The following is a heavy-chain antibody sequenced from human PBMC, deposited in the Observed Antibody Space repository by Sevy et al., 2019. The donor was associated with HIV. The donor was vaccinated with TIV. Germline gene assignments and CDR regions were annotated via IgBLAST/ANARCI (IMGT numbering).Heavy chain of an antibody. D-gene: IGHD3-3*01. CDR2: INSDGSIT. Sequence: GGSLRISCAASGFTFTNYWMHWVRQAPGKGLVWVSRINSDGSITTYADSVKGRFTISRDNAKNTLYLQMNSLRAEDTAVYYCVYYDFWSGSSEYYIDVRGKGTTVTVSS. CDR1: GFTFTNYW. J-gene: IGHJ6*03. V-gene: IGHV3-74*01. CDR3: VYYDFWSGSSEYYIDV.